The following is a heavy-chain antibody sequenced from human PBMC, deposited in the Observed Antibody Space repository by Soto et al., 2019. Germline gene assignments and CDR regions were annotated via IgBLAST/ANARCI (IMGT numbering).Heavy chain of an antibody. CDR1: GFTLSNYA. V-gene: IGHV3-21*01. D-gene: IGHD2-15*01. J-gene: IGHJ6*02. CDR2: ISSDSRYI. CDR3: ARIKLVDFFFINVDVYDMDV. Sequence: EVQLVESGGGLVQPGGSLRLSCAASGFTLSNYAVNWVRQAPGKGLEWVSYISSDSRYIYHGDSGKGRSTISRDNARNSVYLQMNSLRDEDTAVYYCARIKLVDFFFINVDVYDMDVWGQGTPVTVSS.